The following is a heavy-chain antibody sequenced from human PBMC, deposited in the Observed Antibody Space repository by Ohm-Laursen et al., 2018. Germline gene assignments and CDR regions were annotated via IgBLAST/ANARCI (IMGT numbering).Heavy chain of an antibody. J-gene: IGHJ4*02. V-gene: IGHV4-4*07. CDR3: ASTNSGSSPEAFDY. D-gene: IGHD1-26*01. CDR2: IYTSGST. CDR1: GVSISSYY. Sequence: SETLSLTCPVSGVSISSYYWSWIRQPAGKGLEWIGRIYTSGSTNYNPSLKSRVTMSVDTSKNQFSLKLSSVTAADTAVYYCASTNSGSSPEAFDYWGQGTLVTVSS.